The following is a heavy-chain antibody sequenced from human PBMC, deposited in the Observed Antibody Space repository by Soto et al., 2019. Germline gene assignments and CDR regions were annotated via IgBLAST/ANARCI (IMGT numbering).Heavy chain of an antibody. CDR3: ARSIVVVPAATRLFDY. CDR2: ISSSSSYI. CDR1: GFTFSSYS. V-gene: IGHV3-21*01. J-gene: IGHJ4*02. Sequence: WGSLRLSCAASGFTFSSYSMNWVRQAPGKGLEWVSSISSSSSYIYYADSVKGRFTISRDNAKNSLYLQMNSLRAEDTAVYYCARSIVVVPAATRLFDYWGQGTLVTVSS. D-gene: IGHD2-2*01.